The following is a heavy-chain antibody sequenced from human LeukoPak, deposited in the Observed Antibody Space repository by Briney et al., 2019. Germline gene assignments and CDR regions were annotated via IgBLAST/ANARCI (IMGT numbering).Heavy chain of an antibody. CDR2: IKQDGSEE. D-gene: IGHD6-13*01. J-gene: IGHJ6*03. Sequence: GGPLRLSCAASGFTFSTFWMTWVRQAPGKELEWVANIKQDGSEEYYVDSVLGRFTISRDNAKNSLYPQMNSLRAEDTALYYCATGSIWSNYYYYMGVWGLGTPVTVSS. CDR3: ATGSIWSNYYYYMGV. V-gene: IGHV3-7*01. CDR1: GFTFSTFW.